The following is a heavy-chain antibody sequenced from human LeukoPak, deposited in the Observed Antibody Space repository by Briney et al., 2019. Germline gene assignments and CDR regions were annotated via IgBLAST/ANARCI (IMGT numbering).Heavy chain of an antibody. V-gene: IGHV3-30-3*01. CDR2: ISYDGSNK. J-gene: IGHJ6*02. CDR1: GFTFSSYA. CDR3: ARDHGSGWNYYYYGMDV. Sequence: PGGSLRLSCAASGFTFSSYAMPWVRQAPGKGLEWVAVISYDGSNKYYADSVKGRFTISRDNSKNTLYLQVNSLRAEDTAVYYCARDHGSGWNYYYYGMDVWGQGTTVTVSS. D-gene: IGHD6-19*01.